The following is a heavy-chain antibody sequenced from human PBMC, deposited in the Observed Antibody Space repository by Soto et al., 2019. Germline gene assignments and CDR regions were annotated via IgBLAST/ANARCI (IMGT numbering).Heavy chain of an antibody. CDR3: AHSGGIEEAVYFDY. Sequence: SGPTLVNPTQTLTLTCTFSGFSLSTSGVGVGWIRQPPGKALEWLALIYWDDDKRYSPSLKSRLTITKDTSKNQVVLTMTNMDLVNTPKFSCAHSGGIEEAVYFDYGGQGTLAPVSS. J-gene: IGHJ4*02. CDR2: IYWDDDK. CDR1: GFSLSTSGVG. V-gene: IGHV2-5*02. D-gene: IGHD6-13*01.